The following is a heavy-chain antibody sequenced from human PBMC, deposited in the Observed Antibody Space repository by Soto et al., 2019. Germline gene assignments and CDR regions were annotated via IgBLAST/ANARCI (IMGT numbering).Heavy chain of an antibody. CDR3: ARTPPAPFWVFDL. CDR2: IIPILGIA. CDR1: GGTFSSYT. V-gene: IGHV1-69*02. D-gene: IGHD6-25*01. J-gene: IGHJ2*01. Sequence: QVQLVQSGAEVKKPGSSVKVSCKASGGTFSSYTISWVRQAPGQGLEWMGRIIPILGIANYAQKFQGRVTITADKSTDKGYMELRSPKSEDHAVYYCARTPPAPFWVFDLGGPGTLVTCPS.